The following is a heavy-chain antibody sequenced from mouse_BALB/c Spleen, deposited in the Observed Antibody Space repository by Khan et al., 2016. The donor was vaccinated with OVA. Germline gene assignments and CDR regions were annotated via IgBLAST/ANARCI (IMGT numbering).Heavy chain of an antibody. D-gene: IGHD2-3*01. Sequence: VQLQQSGAELVKPGASVKLSCTASGFNIRDNYIHWVQERPEQGLEWIGRIAPANGNVKYDPKFQGKATITADTSSNTAYLQVSSLTSEDSAGDYCAHPSYDPRYFDVWGAGTTGTVSS. V-gene: IGHV14-3*02. J-gene: IGHJ1*01. CDR2: IAPANGNV. CDR1: GFNIRDNY. CDR3: AHPSYDPRYFDV.